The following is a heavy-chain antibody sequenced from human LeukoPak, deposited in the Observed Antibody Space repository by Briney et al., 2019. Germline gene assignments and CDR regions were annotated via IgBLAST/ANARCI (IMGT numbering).Heavy chain of an antibody. V-gene: IGHV4-30-2*01. CDR2: IYPRGST. J-gene: IGHJ4*02. CDR1: GGSISSGSYS. CDR3: ARVSGGNYDSSGYPDY. Sequence: SETLSLTCAVSGGSISSGSYSWSWIRQPPGKGLEWIGYIYPRGSTYYNPSLKSRVILSLDKSANQFSLNLSPVTAADTAVYYCARVSGGNYDSSGYPDYWGQGTLVTVSS. D-gene: IGHD3-22*01.